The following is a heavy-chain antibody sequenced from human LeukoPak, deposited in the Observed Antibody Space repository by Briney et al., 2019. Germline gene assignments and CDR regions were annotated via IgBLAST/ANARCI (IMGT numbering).Heavy chain of an antibody. D-gene: IGHD3-22*01. CDR2: INPNSGGT. J-gene: IGHJ4*02. Sequence: ASVKVSFKASGYTFTGYYMHWVRQAPGQGLEWMGWINPNSGGTNYAQKFQGWVTMTRDTSISTAYMELSRLRSDDTAVYYCASDYYDSSGYSDYWGQGTLVTVSS. CDR1: GYTFTGYY. V-gene: IGHV1-2*04. CDR3: ASDYYDSSGYSDY.